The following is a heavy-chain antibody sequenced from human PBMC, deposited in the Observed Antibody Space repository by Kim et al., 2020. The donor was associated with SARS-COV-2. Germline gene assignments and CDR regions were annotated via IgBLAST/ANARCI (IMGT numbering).Heavy chain of an antibody. Sequence: THYPGSVKGRFTISRENGKNSLYLQMNSLRAGNTAVYFCARGDYYYNGMDVWGQGTTVTVSS. J-gene: IGHJ6*01. CDR2: T. V-gene: IGHV3-13*01. CDR3: ARGDYYYNGMDV.